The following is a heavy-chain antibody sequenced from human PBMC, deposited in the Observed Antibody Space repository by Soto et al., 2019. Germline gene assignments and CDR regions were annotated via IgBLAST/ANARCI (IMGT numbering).Heavy chain of an antibody. CDR1: GGSISSGNW. J-gene: IGHJ4*02. Sequence: SETLSLTCSVSGGSISSGNWWTWVRQPPGKGLEWIGEIYRGGNSNYNPSLKSRVIISVDKSKNQFSLNLSSVTAADTAVYYCAHCASFRYFDSWGQGALVTVPQ. CDR2: IYRGGNS. D-gene: IGHD2-21*01. CDR3: AHCASFRYFDS. V-gene: IGHV4-4*02.